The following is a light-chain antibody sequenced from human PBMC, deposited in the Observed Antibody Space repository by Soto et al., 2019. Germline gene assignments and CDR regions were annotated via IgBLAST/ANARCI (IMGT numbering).Light chain of an antibody. CDR2: EVH. Sequence: SALTQPASVSGSLGQSITISSTGTSGDIGIYNFVSWFHQRPAKAPKLLIFEVHNRPSGVSDRFSASKSGNAASLTISGLQADDEGDYYCTSYTRSNTWVFGGGTKVTVL. CDR1: SGDIGIYNF. J-gene: IGLJ3*02. V-gene: IGLV2-14*01. CDR3: TSYTRSNTWV.